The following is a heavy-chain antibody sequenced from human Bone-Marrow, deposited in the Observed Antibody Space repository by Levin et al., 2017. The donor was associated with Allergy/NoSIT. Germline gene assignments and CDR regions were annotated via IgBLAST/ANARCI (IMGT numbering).Heavy chain of an antibody. Sequence: LSLTCAASGFTFSSSAMHWVRQAPGKGLEWVAVISYDGSNKYYADSVKGRFTISRDNSKNTLYLQMNSLRAEETAVYYCARIPGSSWYHYWGQGTLVTVSS. D-gene: IGHD6-13*01. CDR1: GFTFSSSA. V-gene: IGHV3-30-3*01. CDR2: ISYDGSNK. J-gene: IGHJ4*02. CDR3: ARIPGSSWYHY.